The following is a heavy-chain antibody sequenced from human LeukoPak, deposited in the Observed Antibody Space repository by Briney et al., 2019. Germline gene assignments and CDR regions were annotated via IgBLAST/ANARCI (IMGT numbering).Heavy chain of an antibody. CDR1: GYTFTSYD. J-gene: IGHJ3*02. D-gene: IGHD5-18*01. V-gene: IGHV1-8*01. Sequence: GASVKVSCKASGYTFTSYDINWVRQATGQGLEWMGWMNPNSGNTGYAQKFQGRVTMTRNTSISTAYMELSSLRSEDTAVYYCARGTIQLWLSAFDIWGQGTMVTVSS. CDR2: MNPNSGNT. CDR3: ARGTIQLWLSAFDI.